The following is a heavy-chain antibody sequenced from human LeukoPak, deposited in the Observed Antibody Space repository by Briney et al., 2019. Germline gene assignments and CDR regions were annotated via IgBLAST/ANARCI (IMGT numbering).Heavy chain of an antibody. CDR1: GGSISSSSYY. V-gene: IGHV4-39*07. Sequence: SETLSLTCTVSGGSISSSSYYWGWIRQPPGKGLEWIGSIYYSGSTYYNPSLKSRVTISVDTSKNQFSLKLSSVTAADTAVYYCARERRFWSGYFLDYWGQGTLVTVSS. CDR3: ARERRFWSGYFLDY. D-gene: IGHD3-3*01. J-gene: IGHJ4*02. CDR2: IYYSGST.